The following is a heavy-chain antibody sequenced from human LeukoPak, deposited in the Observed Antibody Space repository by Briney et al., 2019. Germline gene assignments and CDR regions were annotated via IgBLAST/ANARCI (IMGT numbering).Heavy chain of an antibody. V-gene: IGHV4-38-2*01. J-gene: IGHJ4*02. CDR3: ARQVGATEHDY. Sequence: SETLSLTCAVSGYSISSGHYWGWIRQPPGKGLEWIGSIYYSGSTYYNPSLKSRVTISVDTSKNQFSLKLSSVTAADTAVYYCARQVGATEHDYWGQGTLVTVSS. CDR2: IYYSGST. CDR1: GYSISSGHY. D-gene: IGHD1-26*01.